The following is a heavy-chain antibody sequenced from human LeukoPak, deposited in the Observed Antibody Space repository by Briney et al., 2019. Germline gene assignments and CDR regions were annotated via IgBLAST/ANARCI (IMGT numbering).Heavy chain of an antibody. Sequence: GGSLRLSCAASGFTFSTYSMNWVRQAPGKGLEWVAVIWSDGINKYYGDSVKGRFTISRDNSKNTLYLQMNSLRAEDTAVYYCARDPSSWFGEVSHFDFWGQGTLVTVSS. D-gene: IGHD6-13*01. CDR2: IWSDGINK. CDR1: GFTFSTYS. J-gene: IGHJ4*02. V-gene: IGHV3-33*08. CDR3: ARDPSSWFGEVSHFDF.